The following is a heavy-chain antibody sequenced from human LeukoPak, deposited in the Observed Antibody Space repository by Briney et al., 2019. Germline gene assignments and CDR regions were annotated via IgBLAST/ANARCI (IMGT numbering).Heavy chain of an antibody. D-gene: IGHD3-10*01. CDR3: AKRQRGSGSSSDY. J-gene: IGHJ4*02. CDR2: IYYSGST. CDR1: SGSISSSSYY. Sequence: SETLSLTCTVSSGSISSSSYYWGWIRQPPGKGLEWIGSIYYSGSTYYNPSLKSRVTISVDTSKNQFSLKLSSVTAADTAVYYCAKRQRGSGSSSDYWGQGTLVTVSS. V-gene: IGHV4-39*01.